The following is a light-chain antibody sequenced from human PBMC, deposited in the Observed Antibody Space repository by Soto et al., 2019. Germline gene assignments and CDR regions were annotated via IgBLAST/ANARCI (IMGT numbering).Light chain of an antibody. CDR1: QSVSSSY. CDR2: GAS. CDR3: QQYGNSPRT. Sequence: EIVLTQSPGTLSLSPGERGTLSCSASQSVSSSYLAWYQQKPGQAPRLLIYGASSRATGIPDRFRGSGSLTDFTLTISRLEPEDLAVYYCQQYGNSPRTFGQGTKVEIK. V-gene: IGKV3-20*01. J-gene: IGKJ1*01.